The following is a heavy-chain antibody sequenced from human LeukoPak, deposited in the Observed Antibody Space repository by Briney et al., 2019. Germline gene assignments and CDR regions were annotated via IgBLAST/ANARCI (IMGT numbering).Heavy chain of an antibody. CDR3: AREGTAVDLDY. V-gene: IGHV1-2*04. Sequence: GESLKISCKGSGYTFTGYYMHWVRQAPGQGLEWMGWINPNSGGTNYAQKFQGWVTMTRDTSISTAYMELSRLRSDDTAVYYCAREGTAVDLDYWGQGTLVTVSS. CDR1: GYTFTGYY. CDR2: INPNSGGT. J-gene: IGHJ4*02. D-gene: IGHD6-19*01.